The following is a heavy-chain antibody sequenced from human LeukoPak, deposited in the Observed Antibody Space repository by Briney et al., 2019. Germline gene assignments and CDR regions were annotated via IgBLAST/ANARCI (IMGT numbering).Heavy chain of an antibody. CDR3: ASGLLRYFDLVLGSYYYYGMDV. J-gene: IGHJ6*02. CDR2: IIPIFGTA. CDR1: GGTFSSYA. D-gene: IGHD3-9*01. Sequence: GASVKVSCKASGGTFSSYAISWVRQAPGQGLEWMGGIIPIFGTANYAQKFQGRVTITADESTSTAYMELSSLRSEDTAVYYCASGLLRYFDLVLGSYYYYGMDVWGQGTTVTVSS. V-gene: IGHV1-69*13.